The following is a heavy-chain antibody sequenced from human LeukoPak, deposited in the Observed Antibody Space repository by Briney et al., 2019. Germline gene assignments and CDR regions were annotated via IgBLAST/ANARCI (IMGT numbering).Heavy chain of an antibody. CDR1: GFTFSSYE. J-gene: IGHJ4*02. D-gene: IGHD3-22*01. V-gene: IGHV3-48*03. CDR3: ARSDSSGYYGGFDY. CDR2: ISSSGTTR. Sequence: PGGSLRLSCVASGFTFSSYEMNWVRQAPGKGLEWVSYISSSGTTRYYADSVKGRFTISRDNAKNSLYLQMNSLRAEDTAVYYCARSDSSGYYGGFDYWGQGTLVTVSS.